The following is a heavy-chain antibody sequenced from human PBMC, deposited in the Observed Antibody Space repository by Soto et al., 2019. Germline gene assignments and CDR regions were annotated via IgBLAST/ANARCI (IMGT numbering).Heavy chain of an antibody. D-gene: IGHD2-15*01. CDR3: ARSHADVEVVVAAFDAFDV. CDR1: GDTFSRYT. Sequence: SVKVSCKPSGDTFSRYTFSWVRQAPGQGLEWMGRIIPILGIVNYAQKFQGRVTITADKSTSTAYMELSSLRSEDTAVYYCARSHADVEVVVAAFDAFDVWGQGTLVTVSS. CDR2: IIPILGIV. J-gene: IGHJ3*01. V-gene: IGHV1-69*02.